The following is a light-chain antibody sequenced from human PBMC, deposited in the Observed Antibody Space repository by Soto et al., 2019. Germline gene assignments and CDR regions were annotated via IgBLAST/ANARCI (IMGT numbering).Light chain of an antibody. CDR2: GAS. Sequence: EIVMTQTPATLSVSPGERATLSCRASQSVSSNLACYQHKPGQAASLLIHGASTRVTGIPARFSGSGSGTEFTLTISSLQSEDFAVYYCQQYNKWPLTFGGGTNVEIK. V-gene: IGKV3-15*01. CDR1: QSVSSN. J-gene: IGKJ4*01. CDR3: QQYNKWPLT.